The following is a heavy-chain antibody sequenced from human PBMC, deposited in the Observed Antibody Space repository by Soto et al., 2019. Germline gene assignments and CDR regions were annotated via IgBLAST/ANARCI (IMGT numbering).Heavy chain of an antibody. D-gene: IGHD4-17*01. CDR3: ARVTRGDYLLTFSLRGMDV. CDR2: INDSGIT. J-gene: IGHJ6*02. CDR1: GGSFSGYY. Sequence: QVRLQQWGAGLLKPSETLSLTCSVYGGSFSGYYWSWIRQPPGKGLEWIGEINDSGITNYNPSLKSRVTMSVDTSKNQLSLKLNSVTAADTAVYYCARVTRGDYLLTFSLRGMDVWGQGTTVTVSS. V-gene: IGHV4-34*01.